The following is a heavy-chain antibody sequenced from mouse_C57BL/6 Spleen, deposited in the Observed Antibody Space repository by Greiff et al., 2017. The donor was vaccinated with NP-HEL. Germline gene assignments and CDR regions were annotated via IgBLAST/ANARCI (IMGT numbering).Heavy chain of an antibody. D-gene: IGHD1-1*01. J-gene: IGHJ1*03. Sequence: VQLQQSGAELARPGASVKMSCKASGYTFTSYTMHWVKQRPGQGLEWIGYINPSSGYTKYNQKFKDKATLTADKSSSTAYMQLSSLTSEDSAVYNCTRGNDGSSTYWYFGVWGTRTTVTVAS. CDR2: INPSSGYT. CDR1: GYTFTSYT. V-gene: IGHV1-4*01. CDR3: TRGNDGSSTYWYFGV.